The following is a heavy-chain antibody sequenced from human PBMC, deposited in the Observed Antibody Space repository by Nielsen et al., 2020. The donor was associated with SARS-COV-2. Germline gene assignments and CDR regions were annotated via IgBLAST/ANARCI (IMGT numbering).Heavy chain of an antibody. Sequence: GESLKISCAASGFTFSSYAMSWVRQAPGKGLEWVSAISGSGGSTYYADSVKGRFTISRDNSKNTLYLQMNSLRAEDTAAYYCAKDVLLWFENTNYGMDVWGQGTTVTVSS. J-gene: IGHJ6*02. V-gene: IGHV3-23*01. CDR3: AKDVLLWFENTNYGMDV. D-gene: IGHD3-10*01. CDR2: ISGSGGST. CDR1: GFTFSSYA.